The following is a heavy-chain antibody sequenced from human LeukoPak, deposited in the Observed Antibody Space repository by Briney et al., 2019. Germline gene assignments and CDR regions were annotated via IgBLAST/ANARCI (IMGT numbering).Heavy chain of an antibody. CDR2: ISGDGGST. CDR3: AKDKGDYFDY. V-gene: IGHV3-43*02. CDR1: GFTIDDYA. Sequence: PGGSLRLSCAASGFTIDDYAMHWVRQAPGQGLGWVSLISGDGGSTYYADSVKGRFTISRDNSKNSLYLQMNSLRTEDTALYYCAKDKGDYFDYWGQGTLVTVSS. J-gene: IGHJ4*02.